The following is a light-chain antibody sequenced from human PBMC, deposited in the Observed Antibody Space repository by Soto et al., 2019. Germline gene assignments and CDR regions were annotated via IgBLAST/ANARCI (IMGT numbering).Light chain of an antibody. CDR2: DAS. V-gene: IGKV1-33*01. CDR1: QDISNY. Sequence: DIQMTQSPSSLSASVGDRLTSTCQATQDISNYLNWYQQKSGKAPKVLIYDASNLETGVPSRFSGSASGTDFTFTISSLQPEDIATYFCQQYVALPFTFGPGTKVDIK. J-gene: IGKJ3*01. CDR3: QQYVALPFT.